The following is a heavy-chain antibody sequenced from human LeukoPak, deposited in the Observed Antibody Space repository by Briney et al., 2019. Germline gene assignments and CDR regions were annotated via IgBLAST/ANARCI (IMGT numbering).Heavy chain of an antibody. Sequence: GRSLRLSCAASGFTFDDYAMHWVRQAPGKGLEWVSGISWNSGSIGYADSVKGRFTISRDNAKNSLYLQMNSLRAEDTALYYCAKVAAYCGGDCPAWYYFDYWGQGTLVTVSS. V-gene: IGHV3-9*01. D-gene: IGHD2-21*02. CDR2: ISWNSGSI. CDR3: AKVAAYCGGDCPAWYYFDY. CDR1: GFTFDDYA. J-gene: IGHJ4*02.